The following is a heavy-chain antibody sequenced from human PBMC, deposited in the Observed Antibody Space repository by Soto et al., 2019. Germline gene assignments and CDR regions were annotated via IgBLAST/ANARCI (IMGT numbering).Heavy chain of an antibody. J-gene: IGHJ6*02. CDR1: GFTFSSYA. V-gene: IGHV3-30-3*01. CDR2: ISYDGSNK. CDR3: VRDNEQWLEESYGMDV. Sequence: QVQLVESGGGVVQPGRSLRLSCAASGFTFSSYAMHWVRQAPGKGLEWVAVISYDGSNKYYADSVKGRFTISRDNSKNTLYLQMNSLRAEDTAVYYCVRDNEQWLEESYGMDVWGQGTTVTVSS. D-gene: IGHD6-19*01.